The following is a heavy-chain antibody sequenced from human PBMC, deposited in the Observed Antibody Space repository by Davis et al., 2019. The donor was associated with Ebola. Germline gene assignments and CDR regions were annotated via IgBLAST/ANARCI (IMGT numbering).Heavy chain of an antibody. CDR1: GYTFTELS. J-gene: IGHJ4*02. CDR3: SIGGRAGGFDY. Sequence: ASVKVSCKVSGYTFTELSMHWVRQAPGKGLEWMGRFDPEDGETIFAQKFQGRVTMTEDTSKDTAYMKLSSLRYEDTAVYYCSIGGRAGGFDYWGQGTLVTVSS. V-gene: IGHV1-24*01. CDR2: FDPEDGET.